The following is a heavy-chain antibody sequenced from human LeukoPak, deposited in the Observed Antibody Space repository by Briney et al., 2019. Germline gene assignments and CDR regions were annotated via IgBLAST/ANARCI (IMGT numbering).Heavy chain of an antibody. Sequence: SQTLSLTCTVHGGSISSGSYYSGWIRRPAGKGLERIGRIYTSGSTNNNASLKSRVTISVDTSKNQFALKLSSVTAADTAVYYCARSTVTTRLGYYYYMDVWGKGNTVTISS. CDR3: ARSTVTTRLGYYYYMDV. V-gene: IGHV4-61*02. CDR1: GGSISSGSYY. J-gene: IGHJ6*03. D-gene: IGHD4-11*01. CDR2: IYTSGST.